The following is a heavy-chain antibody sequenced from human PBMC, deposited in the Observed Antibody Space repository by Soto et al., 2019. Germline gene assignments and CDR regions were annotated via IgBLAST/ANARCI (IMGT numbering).Heavy chain of an antibody. J-gene: IGHJ4*02. Sequence: QLVESGGGVVKPGMSLRLTCAASGFTFTNAWMTWVRQAPGKGLERVGLIRGKGDGGTADYAAPVRGRFTISRDDSQNLVFLHMDNLQPDDTAVYYCITAPLRWGQGTLVTVSS. CDR3: ITAPLR. CDR2: IRGKGDGGTA. CDR1: GFTFTNAW. V-gene: IGHV3-15*01.